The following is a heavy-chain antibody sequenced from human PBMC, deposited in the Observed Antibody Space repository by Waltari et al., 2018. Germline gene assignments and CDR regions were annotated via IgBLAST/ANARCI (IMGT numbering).Heavy chain of an antibody. CDR3: ARGNILGSAWYQRKGSFDS. Sequence: QVHLQQWGAGLLKPSETLSLTCAVSGGSFTDFYWSWIRPSPTKGREWIGEIKRRGSTHYRPSIKCRVPMSVATSTSPFSLTLPSITAADTAVYYCARGNILGSAWYQRKGSFDSWGQGTLVAVSS. CDR1: GGSFTDFY. D-gene: IGHD6-19*01. V-gene: IGHV4-34*02. CDR2: IKRRGST. J-gene: IGHJ4*01.